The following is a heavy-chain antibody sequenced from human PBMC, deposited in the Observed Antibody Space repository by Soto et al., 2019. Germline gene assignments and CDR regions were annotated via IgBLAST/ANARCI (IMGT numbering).Heavy chain of an antibody. CDR3: ARDLWGYCGADCYPLDV. CDR1: SRSLTILSC. CDR2: IYNSGRY. Sequence: QTMSPTWPVASRSLTILSCWRTIVQPPNRGLEWIGYIYNSGRYNYNPSLESRLTIAIDTSKNQFSLRLASVTAADTAVYYCARDLWGYCGADCYPLDVWGQGTTVTVSS. D-gene: IGHD2-21*02. J-gene: IGHJ6*02. V-gene: IGHV4-61*01.